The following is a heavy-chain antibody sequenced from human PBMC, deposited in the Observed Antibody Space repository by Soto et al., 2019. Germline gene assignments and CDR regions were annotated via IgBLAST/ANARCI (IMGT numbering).Heavy chain of an antibody. V-gene: IGHV1-3*01. CDR3: LTVTPSSY. CDR1: GYTFTSYA. CDR2: INAGNGNT. Sequence: ASVTVSCTASGYTFTSYAIHWVRQAPGQRLEWMGWINAGNGNTKYSQKFQGRVTITRDTSASTAYMELSSLRSEDTAVYYCLTVTPSSYWGQGTLVTVSS. D-gene: IGHD4-17*01. J-gene: IGHJ4*02.